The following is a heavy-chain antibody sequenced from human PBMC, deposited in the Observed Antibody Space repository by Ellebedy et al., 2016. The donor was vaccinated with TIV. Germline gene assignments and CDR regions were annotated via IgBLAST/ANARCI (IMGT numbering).Heavy chain of an antibody. CDR1: GGSISSYY. J-gene: IGHJ4*02. V-gene: IGHV4-4*07. CDR2: IFSSGTT. CDR3: ARDGVEWMLPDS. D-gene: IGHD3-3*01. Sequence: SETLSLTXTVSGGSISSYYWSWIRQPVGKGLEWIGRIFSSGTTYYNPSLKSRVTMSVDTSKNHFSLKLNSMTAADTAVYYCARDGVEWMLPDSWGQGTLVTVSS.